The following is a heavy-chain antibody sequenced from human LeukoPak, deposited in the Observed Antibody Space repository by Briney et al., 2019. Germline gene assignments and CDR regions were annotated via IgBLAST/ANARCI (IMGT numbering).Heavy chain of an antibody. CDR3: ARDFRAYYDFWSGYFTY. Sequence: GASVKVSCKASGYTFTSYAMNWVRQAPGQGLEWMGWINTNTGNPTYAQGFTGRFVFSLDTSVSTAYLQISSLKAEDTAVYYCARDFRAYYDFWSGYFTYWGQGTLVTVSS. V-gene: IGHV7-4-1*02. D-gene: IGHD3-3*01. CDR2: INTNTGNP. CDR1: GYTFTSYA. J-gene: IGHJ4*02.